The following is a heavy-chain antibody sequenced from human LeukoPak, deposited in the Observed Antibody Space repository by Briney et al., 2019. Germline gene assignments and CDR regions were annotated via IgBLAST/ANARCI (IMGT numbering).Heavy chain of an antibody. D-gene: IGHD3-3*01. Sequence: GGSLRLSCAASGFTFSSYSMNWVRQAPGKGLEWVSAISGSGGSTYYADSVKGRFTISRDNSKNTLYLQMNSLRAEDTAVYYCAGRFLEWSPSYYYYYYMDVWGKGTTVTVSS. V-gene: IGHV3-23*01. J-gene: IGHJ6*03. CDR2: ISGSGGST. CDR1: GFTFSSYS. CDR3: AGRFLEWSPSYYYYYYMDV.